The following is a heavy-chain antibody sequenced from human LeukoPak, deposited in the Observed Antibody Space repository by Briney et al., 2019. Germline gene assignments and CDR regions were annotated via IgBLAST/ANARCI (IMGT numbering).Heavy chain of an antibody. D-gene: IGHD6-13*01. CDR2: MNPNSGNT. CDR3: ARVRIAAPNWFDP. CDR1: GYTFTSYD. Sequence: ASVTVSCKASGYTFTSYDINWVRQATGQGLEWMGWMNPNSGNTGYAQKFQGRVTMTRNTSISTAYMELSSLRSEDTAVYYCARVRIAAPNWFDPWGQGTLVTVSS. J-gene: IGHJ5*02. V-gene: IGHV1-8*01.